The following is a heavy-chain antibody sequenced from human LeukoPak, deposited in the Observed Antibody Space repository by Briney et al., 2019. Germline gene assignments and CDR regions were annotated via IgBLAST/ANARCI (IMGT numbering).Heavy chain of an antibody. CDR3: ARDRYGGFEDY. CDR1: GFTFSSYW. Sequence: PGGSLRLSCAASGFTFSSYWMSWVRQAPVKVLEWVANIKQDGSEKYYVDSVKGRFTISRDNAKNSLYLQMNSLRAEDTAVYYCARDRYGGFEDYWGQGTLVTVSS. D-gene: IGHD4-17*01. CDR2: IKQDGSEK. J-gene: IGHJ4*02. V-gene: IGHV3-7*01.